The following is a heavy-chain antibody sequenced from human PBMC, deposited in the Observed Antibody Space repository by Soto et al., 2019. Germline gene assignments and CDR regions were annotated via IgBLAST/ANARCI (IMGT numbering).Heavy chain of an antibody. Sequence: QFQLVQSGAEVKEPGASVRVSCKASGYTFTTHGISWVRQAPGQGLEWMGWISPYNGKTTYAHKVQGRVTMTTDTSTSTAYMELRGLRSDDTAVYYCARVDDYVWGSFRPWGQGTQVTVSS. V-gene: IGHV1-18*04. CDR3: ARVDDYVWGSFRP. CDR1: GYTFTTHG. D-gene: IGHD3-16*02. J-gene: IGHJ4*02. CDR2: ISPYNGKT.